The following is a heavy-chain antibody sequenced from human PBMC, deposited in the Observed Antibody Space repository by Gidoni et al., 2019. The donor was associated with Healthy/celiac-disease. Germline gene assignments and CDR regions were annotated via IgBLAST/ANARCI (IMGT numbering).Heavy chain of an antibody. CDR2: IYPGDSET. V-gene: IGHV5-51*01. Sequence: EVQLVQSGAEVKKPGESLKISCKGSGYRFPSYWLGGVRQMPGKGLEWRGIIYPGDSETRYRPSFKGQVTISADKSISTAYRQWSSLRASDTAMYYCARALGVVVTAGFDYWGQGTLVTVSS. D-gene: IGHD2-21*02. CDR3: ARALGVVVTAGFDY. J-gene: IGHJ4*02. CDR1: GYRFPSYW.